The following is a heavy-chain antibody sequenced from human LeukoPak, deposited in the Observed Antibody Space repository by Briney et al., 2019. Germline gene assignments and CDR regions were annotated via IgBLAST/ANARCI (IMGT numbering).Heavy chain of an antibody. CDR2: ISYDGSNE. Sequence: GGSLRLSCAASGFTFSSYVMHWVRQAPGKGLEWVAIISYDGSNEYYADSVKGRFTISRDNSKNTLYLQMNSLRAEDTAVYYCARGPTNGQAFDYWGQGTLVSVSS. V-gene: IGHV3-30*04. J-gene: IGHJ4*02. CDR3: ARGPTNGQAFDY. CDR1: GFTFSSYV. D-gene: IGHD2-8*01.